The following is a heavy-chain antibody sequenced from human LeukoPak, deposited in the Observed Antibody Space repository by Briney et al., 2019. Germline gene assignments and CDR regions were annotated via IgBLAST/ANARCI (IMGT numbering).Heavy chain of an antibody. CDR2: ISYDGSNK. CDR3: ATPGGSGSYLGGGDYFDY. CDR1: GFIFSSYA. V-gene: IGHV3-30-3*01. Sequence: PAGRSLRLSCAASGFIFSSYAMHWVRQAPGKGLEWVAVISYDGSNKYYADSVKGRFTISRDNSKSTLFLQMNSLRAEDTAVYYWATPGGSGSYLGGGDYFDYWGQGTLVIVSS. D-gene: IGHD1-26*01. J-gene: IGHJ4*02.